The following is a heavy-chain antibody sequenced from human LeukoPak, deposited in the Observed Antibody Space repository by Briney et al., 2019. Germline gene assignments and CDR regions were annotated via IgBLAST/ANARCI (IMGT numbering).Heavy chain of an antibody. V-gene: IGHV4-31*03. CDR2: IYDSGTT. CDR3: ARGGDRRGFDY. Sequence: SETLSLTCTVSGGSISDGGYYWSWIRQHPGKGLEWIGHIYDSGTTYYSPALQSRVTISVDTSDNKFSLKLKSLTAADTAVYYCARGGDRRGFDYWGQGTLVTVSS. D-gene: IGHD1-14*01. J-gene: IGHJ4*02. CDR1: GGSISDGGYY.